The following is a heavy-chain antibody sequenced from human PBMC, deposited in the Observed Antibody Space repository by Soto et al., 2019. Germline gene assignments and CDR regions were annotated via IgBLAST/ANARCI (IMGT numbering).Heavy chain of an antibody. CDR1: GGSISSGGYS. CDR2: IYHSGST. CDR3: ARVPGP. J-gene: IGHJ5*02. V-gene: IGHV4-30-2*01. D-gene: IGHD7-27*01. Sequence: SETLSLTCAVSGGSISSGGYSWSWIRHPPGKGLEWIGYIYHSGSTYYNPSLKSRVTISVDRSKNQFSLKLSSVTAADTAVYYCARVPGPWGQGTLVTVST.